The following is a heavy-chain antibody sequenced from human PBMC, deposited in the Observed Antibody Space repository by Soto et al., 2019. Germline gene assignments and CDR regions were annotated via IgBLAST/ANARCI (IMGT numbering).Heavy chain of an antibody. CDR2: IYYSGST. Sequence: SETLSLTCTVSGGSISSYYWSWIRQPPGKGLEWIGYIYYSGSTNYNPSLKSRVTISVDTSKNQFSLKLSSVTAADTAVYYCAGIAARVYWFDPWGQGTLVTVSS. CDR1: GGSISSYY. CDR3: AGIAARVYWFDP. D-gene: IGHD6-6*01. J-gene: IGHJ5*02. V-gene: IGHV4-59*01.